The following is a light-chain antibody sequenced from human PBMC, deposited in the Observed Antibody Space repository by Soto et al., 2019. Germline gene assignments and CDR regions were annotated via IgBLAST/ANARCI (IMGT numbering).Light chain of an antibody. J-gene: IGLJ2*01. CDR3: GTWDSRLSVGV. CDR1: NSNIGNNY. V-gene: IGLV1-51*01. Sequence: QSVLTQPPSVSATPRQKVTISCSGSNSNIGNNYVSWYQQLPGTAPKLLIYDNLHRPSGIPDRFSGSKSGTSATLAITGLQAGDEADYYCGTWDSRLSVGVFGGGTKVTVL. CDR2: DNL.